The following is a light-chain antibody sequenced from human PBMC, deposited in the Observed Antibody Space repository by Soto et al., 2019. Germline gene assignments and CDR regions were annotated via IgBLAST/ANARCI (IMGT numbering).Light chain of an antibody. CDR1: QNIYTW. CDR3: QQLNSFPFT. CDR2: KAS. Sequence: DYQGTHSPSTLSASVGYRVTITFRASQNIYTWLAWYQQKPGIAPKLLIHKASTLESGVPSRFSGSGYGAEFALTISSLQPEDFATYYCQQLNSFPFTFGPGTKVDIK. J-gene: IGKJ3*01. V-gene: IGKV1-5*03.